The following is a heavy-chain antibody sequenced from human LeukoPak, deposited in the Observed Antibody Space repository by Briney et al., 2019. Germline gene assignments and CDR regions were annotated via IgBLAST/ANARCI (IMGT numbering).Heavy chain of an antibody. J-gene: IGHJ4*02. D-gene: IGHD6-13*01. CDR3: ARIRRGIAAAGTHFEDY. Sequence: GGSLRLSCAASGFTFDDYGMAWVRQVPGKGLEWVSDINSIGGSTSYADSVKGRFTISRDNAKNSLFLQMNSLRAEDTAVYYCARIRRGIAAAGTHFEDYWGQGTLVTVSS. CDR2: INSIGGST. V-gene: IGHV3-20*04. CDR1: GFTFDDYG.